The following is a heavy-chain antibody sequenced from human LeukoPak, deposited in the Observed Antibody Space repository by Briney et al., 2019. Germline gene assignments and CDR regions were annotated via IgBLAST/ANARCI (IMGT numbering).Heavy chain of an antibody. CDR1: GYSFTDYW. J-gene: IGHJ5*02. Sequence: GESLKVSCKGSGYSFTDYWIGWVRQMPGKGLEWMGIIYPGDSDTRYGPSFQGQVSISADKSINTAYLQWNSVKASDIAMYYCARVAMGSGGRRWFDPWGQGTLVTVSS. V-gene: IGHV5-51*01. CDR3: ARVAMGSGGRRWFDP. D-gene: IGHD1-26*01. CDR2: IYPGDSDT.